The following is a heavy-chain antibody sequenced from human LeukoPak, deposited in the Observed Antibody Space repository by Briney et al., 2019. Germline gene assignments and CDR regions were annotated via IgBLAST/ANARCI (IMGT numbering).Heavy chain of an antibody. V-gene: IGHV1-2*06. D-gene: IGHD3-3*01. CDR2: INPNSGGT. J-gene: IGHJ3*02. CDR1: GYTFTGYY. Sequence: ASVKVSCKASGYTFTGYYMHWVRQAPGQGLEWMGRINPNSGGTNYAQKFQGRVTMTRDTSISTAYMELSRLRSDDTAVYYCARVGSMILEWLLPHDAFDIWGQGTMVTVSS. CDR3: ARVGSMILEWLLPHDAFDI.